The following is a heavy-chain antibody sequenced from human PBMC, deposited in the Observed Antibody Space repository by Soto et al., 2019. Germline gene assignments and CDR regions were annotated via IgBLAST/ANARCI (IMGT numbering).Heavy chain of an antibody. CDR2: VYQSGNA. CDR1: GGSIRRDAYA. CDR3: ARVEYDTATYYYDH. J-gene: IGHJ5*02. Sequence: QLRLQESGSGLVKPSQTLSLTCTVSGGSIRRDAYAWRWIRQPPGKGLEWFGYVYQSGNAYSNPSLESRFTISLDASTDEFSLKLTSVTAADTAVYFCARVEYDTATYYYDHLGQGTLITVSP. D-gene: IGHD3-22*01. V-gene: IGHV4-30-2*01.